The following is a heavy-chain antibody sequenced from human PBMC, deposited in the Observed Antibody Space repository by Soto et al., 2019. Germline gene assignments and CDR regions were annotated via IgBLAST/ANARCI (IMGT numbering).Heavy chain of an antibody. CDR3: AMTKYDSSGYYFGY. J-gene: IGHJ4*02. CDR1: GFTVSSNY. Sequence: EVQLVESGGGLVQPGGSLRLSCAASGFTVSSNYMSWVRQAPGKGLEWVSVIYSGGSTYYGDSVKGRFSISRDNSKNTLDLQMNSLRAEDTAVYYCAMTKYDSSGYYFGYWGQGTLVTVSS. CDR2: IYSGGST. D-gene: IGHD3-22*01. V-gene: IGHV3-66*01.